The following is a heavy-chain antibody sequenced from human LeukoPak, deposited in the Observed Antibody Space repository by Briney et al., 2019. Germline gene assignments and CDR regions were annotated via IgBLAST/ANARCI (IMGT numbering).Heavy chain of an antibody. J-gene: IGHJ4*02. CDR1: GYSFTSYW. CDR3: ARHGSAFDY. V-gene: IGHV5-51*01. Sequence: GDCLKMSCKGSGYSFTSYWIGWVRQMPGKGLEWMGIIYPADSDTRYSPSFQGQVTISVDKSISTAYLQWSSLKASDTAMYYCARHGSAFDYWGQGSLVTVSS. CDR2: IYPADSDT. D-gene: IGHD3-10*01.